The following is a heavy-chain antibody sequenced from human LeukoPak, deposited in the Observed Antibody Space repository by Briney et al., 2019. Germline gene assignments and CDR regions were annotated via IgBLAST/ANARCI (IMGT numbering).Heavy chain of an antibody. Sequence: PSETLSLTCAVSGGSISGGGYSWSWIRQPPGKGLEWIGYIYHSGSTYYNPSLKSRVTISVDRSKNQFSLKLRSVTAADTAVYYCARVRRDYYYGMDVWGQGTTVTVSS. V-gene: IGHV4-30-2*01. CDR2: IYHSGST. CDR1: GGSISGGGYS. J-gene: IGHJ6*02. CDR3: ARVRRDYYYGMDV.